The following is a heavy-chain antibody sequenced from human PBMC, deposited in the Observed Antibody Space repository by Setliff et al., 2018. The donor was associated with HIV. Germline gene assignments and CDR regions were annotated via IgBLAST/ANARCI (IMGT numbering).Heavy chain of an antibody. Sequence: SVKVSCKTTGGTFNIFSITWVRQAPGQGLEWMGGIIPVFGPPNYAKKFQFRLTISRDNAKNSLYLQMNSLRAEDTAMYYCARDWRHGYDLNFDYWGQGTLVTVSS. J-gene: IGHJ4*02. CDR1: GGTFNIFS. D-gene: IGHD5-12*01. CDR2: IIPVFGPP. V-gene: IGHV1-69*05. CDR3: ARDWRHGYDLNFDY.